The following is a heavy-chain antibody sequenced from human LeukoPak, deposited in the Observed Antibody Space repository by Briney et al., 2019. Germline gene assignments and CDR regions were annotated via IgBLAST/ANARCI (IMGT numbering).Heavy chain of an antibody. CDR2: ISKDRSKK. Sequence: PGRSLRLSCAVSGATFSNHGMHWVRQAAGKGLEWVAFISKDRSKKYYGGSVTGRFITSRDNSRNTVYLQMDSLRPEDTAVYYCAKDKGWSRVIDYWGQGTLVTVAS. CDR1: GATFSNHG. V-gene: IGHV3-30*18. CDR3: AKDKGWSRVIDY. J-gene: IGHJ4*02. D-gene: IGHD2-15*01.